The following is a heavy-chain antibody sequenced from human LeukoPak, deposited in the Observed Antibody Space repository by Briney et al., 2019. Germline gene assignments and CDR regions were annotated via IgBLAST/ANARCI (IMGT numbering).Heavy chain of an antibody. CDR1: GGSISSGGYS. V-gene: IGHV4-30-2*01. CDR3: ARGGKEWGFRELLYSIPSYFDY. CDR2: IYHSGST. D-gene: IGHD3-10*01. J-gene: IGHJ4*02. Sequence: SETLSLTCAVSGGSISSGGYSWSWIRPPPGKGLEWIGYIYHSGSTYYTPSLKSRVTLSLDRSKKPFSLKLSSVTPPDTAVYYCARGGKEWGFRELLYSIPSYFDYWGQGTLVTVSS.